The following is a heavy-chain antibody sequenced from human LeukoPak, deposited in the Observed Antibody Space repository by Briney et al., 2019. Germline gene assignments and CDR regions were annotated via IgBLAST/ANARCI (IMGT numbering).Heavy chain of an antibody. V-gene: IGHV3-11*01. J-gene: IGHJ3*02. Sequence: GGSLRLSCAVSGFIVSDNYMNWVRQAPGKGLEWVSYISSSSSTIYYADSVKGRFTISRDNSKNTLYLQMNSLRAEDTAVYYCAKEGYYDSSGFFDIWGQGTMVTVSS. D-gene: IGHD3-22*01. CDR1: GFIVSDNY. CDR2: ISSSSSTI. CDR3: AKEGYYDSSGFFDI.